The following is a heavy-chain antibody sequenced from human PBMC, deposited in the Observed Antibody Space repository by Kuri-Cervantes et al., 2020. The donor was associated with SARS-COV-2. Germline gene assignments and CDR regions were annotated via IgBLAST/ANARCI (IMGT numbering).Heavy chain of an antibody. V-gene: IGHV5-10-1*01. CDR1: GYSFTSYW. CDR2: IDPSDSYT. CDR3: ASNYYGSGK. D-gene: IGHD3-10*01. Sequence: KVSCKGSGYSFTSYWISWVRQMPGKGLEWTGRIDPSDSYTNYSPSFQGHVTISADKSISTAYLQWSSLKASDTAMYYCASNYYGSGKWGQGTLVTVSS. J-gene: IGHJ4*02.